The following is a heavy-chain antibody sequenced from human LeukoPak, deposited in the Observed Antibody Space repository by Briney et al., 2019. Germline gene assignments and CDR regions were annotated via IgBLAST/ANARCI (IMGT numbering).Heavy chain of an antibody. CDR1: GFTVSSNY. CDR3: ARDGIAVAGTLYYFDY. CDR2: IFKSGTT. J-gene: IGHJ4*02. Sequence: GGSLRLSCAASGFTVSSNYMSWVRQAPGKGLEWVSAIFKSGTTYYADSVKDRFTISRDNSKNTLYLQMNSLRAEDTAVYYCARDGIAVAGTLYYFDYWGQGTLVTVSS. D-gene: IGHD6-19*01. V-gene: IGHV3-66*01.